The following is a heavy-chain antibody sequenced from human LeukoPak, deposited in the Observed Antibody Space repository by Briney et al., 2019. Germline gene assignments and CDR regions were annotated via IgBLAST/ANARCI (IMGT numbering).Heavy chain of an antibody. Sequence: SETLSLTCAVSGYSISSGYYWGWIRQPPGKGLEWIGYIYYSGSTNYNPSLKSRVTISVDTSKNQFSLKLSSVTAADTAVYYCASPDYWGQGTLVTVSS. V-gene: IGHV4-61*01. J-gene: IGHJ4*02. CDR3: ASPDY. CDR2: IYYSGST. CDR1: GYSISSGYY.